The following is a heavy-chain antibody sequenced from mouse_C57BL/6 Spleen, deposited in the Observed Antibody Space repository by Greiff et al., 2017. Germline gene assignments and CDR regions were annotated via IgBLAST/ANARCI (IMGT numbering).Heavy chain of an antibody. CDR1: GYTFTSYW. D-gene: IGHD1-1*01. V-gene: IGHV1-55*01. CDR2: IYPGSGST. Sequence: VQLQQSGAELVKPGASVKLSCKASGYTFTSYWINWVKQRPGQGLEWIGGIYPGSGSTNYNEKFKSKATLTVDTSSSTAYMQLSSLTSEDSAVYYCGYGSSFDYWGQGTTLTVYS. CDR3: GYGSSFDY. J-gene: IGHJ2*01.